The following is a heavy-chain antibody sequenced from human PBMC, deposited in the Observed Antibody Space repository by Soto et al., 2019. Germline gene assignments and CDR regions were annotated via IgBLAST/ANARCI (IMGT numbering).Heavy chain of an antibody. D-gene: IGHD6-19*01. V-gene: IGHV4-61*01. J-gene: IGHJ4*02. CDR1: GGSVSSGRFY. CDR3: ARSGSGSGWL. CDR2: IYYTGST. Sequence: SETLSLTCTVSGGSVSSGRFYWSCIRQPPGQGLEWIGYIYYTGSTKYNSSLRSRVTISVDTSKNQFSLKLTSVTAADTAVYYCARSGSGSGWLGGQGTLVTVSS.